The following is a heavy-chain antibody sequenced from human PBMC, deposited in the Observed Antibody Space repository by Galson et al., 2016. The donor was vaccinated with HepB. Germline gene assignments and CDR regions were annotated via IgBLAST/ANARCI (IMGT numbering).Heavy chain of an antibody. J-gene: IGHJ4*02. CDR1: GVTFTNYA. CDR2: VNPVLNTA. Sequence: SVKVSCKASGVTFTNYAISWVRQAPGQGLEWMGGVNPVLNTANYAQKFQGRVTITADESTGTSFMELKYLISGDTALYYCAGQMSASGNSPFDYWGQGALVTVSA. CDR3: AGQMSASGNSPFDY. V-gene: IGHV1-69*13. D-gene: IGHD3-10*01.